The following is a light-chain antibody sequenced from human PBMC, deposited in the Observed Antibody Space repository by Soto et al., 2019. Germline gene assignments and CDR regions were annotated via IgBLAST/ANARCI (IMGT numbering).Light chain of an antibody. CDR3: CSYAGSSTLL. CDR1: SSDVGGYNL. CDR2: EGS. J-gene: IGLJ2*01. Sequence: QSVLTQPASVSGSPGQSITISCTGTSSDVGGYNLVSWYQQHPGKTPKLMIYEGSKRPSGVSNRFSGSKSGNTASLTISGLQAEDEADYYCCSYAGSSTLLFGGVTKLTV. V-gene: IGLV2-23*01.